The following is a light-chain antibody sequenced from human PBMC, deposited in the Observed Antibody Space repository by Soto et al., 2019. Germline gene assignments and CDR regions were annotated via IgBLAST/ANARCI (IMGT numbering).Light chain of an antibody. CDR1: SSDVGGYDY. CDR2: EVT. Sequence: QSALTQPASVSGSPGQSITISCTGTSSDVGGYDYVSWYQQHPGKAPKLMIFEVTNRPSGVSNRFSGSKSGNTATLTISGLLAEDEADYYCSSFRSTSTLPYVFGTGTKVTVL. V-gene: IGLV2-14*01. J-gene: IGLJ1*01. CDR3: SSFRSTSTLPYV.